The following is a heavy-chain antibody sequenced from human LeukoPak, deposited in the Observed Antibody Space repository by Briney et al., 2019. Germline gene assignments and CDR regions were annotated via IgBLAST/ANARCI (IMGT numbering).Heavy chain of an antibody. Sequence: GSLSLSCAASGFTFSSYSMNWVRQAPGKGLEWVSYISSSSSTIYHAYSVKGRFTISRDNAKNSLYLQMNSLRAEDTAVYYCARPECSGGSCYSLSWGQGTLVTVSS. CDR3: ARPECSGGSCYSLS. V-gene: IGHV3-48*01. CDR1: GFTFSSYS. J-gene: IGHJ4*02. CDR2: ISSSSSTI. D-gene: IGHD2-15*01.